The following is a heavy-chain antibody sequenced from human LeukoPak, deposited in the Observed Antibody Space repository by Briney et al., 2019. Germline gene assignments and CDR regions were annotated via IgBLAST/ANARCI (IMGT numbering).Heavy chain of an antibody. J-gene: IGHJ4*02. V-gene: IGHV3-53*01. CDR3: AKWRRGGWSLDY. CDR2: IYSGGGT. D-gene: IGHD6-19*01. CDR1: GFTVSSNY. Sequence: GGSLRLSCAASGFTVSSNYMTWVRQAPGRGLEWVSVIYSGGGTYYADSVKGRFTISRDNFRNTLYLQMNSLRAEDTAVYYCAKWRRGGWSLDYWGEGTLVTVSS.